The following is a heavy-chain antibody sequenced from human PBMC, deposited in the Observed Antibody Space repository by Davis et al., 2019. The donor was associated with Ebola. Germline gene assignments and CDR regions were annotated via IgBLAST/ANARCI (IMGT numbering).Heavy chain of an antibody. Sequence: GGSLRLSCAASGFTFDDYAMHWVRQAPGKGLEWVSGISWNSGDMFYADSVKGRFTISRDNAKNSLYLQMNSLREEDTAVYYCARDRGSDLFDYWGQGTLVTVSS. CDR3: ARDRGSDLFDY. V-gene: IGHV3-9*01. CDR2: ISWNSGDM. D-gene: IGHD6-25*01. CDR1: GFTFDDYA. J-gene: IGHJ4*02.